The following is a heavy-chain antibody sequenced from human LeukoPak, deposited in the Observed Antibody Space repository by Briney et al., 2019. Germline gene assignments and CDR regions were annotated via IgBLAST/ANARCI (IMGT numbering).Heavy chain of an antibody. CDR1: GFTFSSYA. D-gene: IGHD5-24*01. V-gene: IGHV3-23*01. CDR2: ISGSDGST. Sequence: GGSLRLSCAASGFTFSSYAMNWVRQAPGKGMEWVSAISGSDGSTYYADSVKGRFTISRDNAKNSLYLQMNSLRAEDTAVYYCARLTVEMATIIPRDAFDIWGQGTMVTVSS. J-gene: IGHJ3*02. CDR3: ARLTVEMATIIPRDAFDI.